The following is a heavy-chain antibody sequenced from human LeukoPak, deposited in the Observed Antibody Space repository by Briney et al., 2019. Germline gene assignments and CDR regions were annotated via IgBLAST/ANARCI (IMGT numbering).Heavy chain of an antibody. CDR3: AREYMDIQLWIRGYYFDY. V-gene: IGHV4-4*07. Sequence: SETLCLTRAVSGGSISSYDWSWIRQPARKGLEWIGRIYIRVSTNYNPSLKSRVSMSVDTSKKQFSLKLSSVTAADTAVYYCAREYMDIQLWIRGYYFDYWGQGTLVTVSS. CDR2: IYIRVST. J-gene: IGHJ4*02. D-gene: IGHD5-18*01. CDR1: GGSISSYD.